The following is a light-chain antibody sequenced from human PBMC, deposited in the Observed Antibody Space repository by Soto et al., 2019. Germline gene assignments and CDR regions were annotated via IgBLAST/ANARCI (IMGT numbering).Light chain of an antibody. J-gene: IGKJ4*01. CDR1: QSVSSN. Sequence: EIPVTQSPAPPSASQAVSAGLSCRASQSVSSNLAWYQQKPGQAPRLLVYGASTRATGIPARFSGSGSGTQFTLTISSLQSEDFAVYYCQQHNNWPLTFGGGTKVDIK. CDR3: QQHNNWPLT. V-gene: IGKV3-15*01. CDR2: GAS.